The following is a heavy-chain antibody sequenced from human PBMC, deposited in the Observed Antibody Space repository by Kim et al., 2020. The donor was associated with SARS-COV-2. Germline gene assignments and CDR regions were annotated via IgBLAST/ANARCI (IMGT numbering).Heavy chain of an antibody. V-gene: IGHV3-11*01. D-gene: IGHD7-27*01. J-gene: IGHJ6*03. CDR3: ARANWDYYYYYYMDV. Sequence: DSVKGRFTISRDNAKNSLYLQMNSLRAEDTAVYYCARANWDYYYYYYMDVWGKGTTVTVSS.